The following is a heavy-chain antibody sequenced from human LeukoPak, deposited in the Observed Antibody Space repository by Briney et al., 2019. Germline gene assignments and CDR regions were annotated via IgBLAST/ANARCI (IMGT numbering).Heavy chain of an antibody. V-gene: IGHV4-59*12. CDR1: GGSISSYY. Sequence: SETLSLTCTVSGGSISSYYWSWIRQPPGKGLEWIGSIYYSGSTYYNPSLKSRVTISVDTSKNQFSLKLSSVTAADTAVYYCARGAYSSGWYVGFDYWGQGTLVTVSS. CDR2: IYYSGST. CDR3: ARGAYSSGWYVGFDY. D-gene: IGHD6-19*01. J-gene: IGHJ4*02.